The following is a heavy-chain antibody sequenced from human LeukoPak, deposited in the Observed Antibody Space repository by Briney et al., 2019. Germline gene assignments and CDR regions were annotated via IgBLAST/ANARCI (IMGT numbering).Heavy chain of an antibody. CDR3: ARDGPDTASDY. V-gene: IGHV3-74*01. CDR1: GFTFSHYW. J-gene: IGHJ4*02. D-gene: IGHD3/OR15-3a*01. CDR2: INSDGSGT. Sequence: GGSLRLSCAASGFTFSHYWMHWVRQAPGKGLVWVSRINSDGSGTSYADSLKGRFTISRDNSKNTLYLQMNSLRAEDTAVYYCARDGPDTASDYWGQGTLVTVSS.